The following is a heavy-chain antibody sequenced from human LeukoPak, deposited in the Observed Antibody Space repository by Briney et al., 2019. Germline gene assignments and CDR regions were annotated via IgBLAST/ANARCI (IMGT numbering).Heavy chain of an antibody. CDR2: FDPEDGET. Sequence: ASVKVSCKVSGYTLTELSMHWVRQAPGKGLEWMGGFDPEDGETIYAQKFQGRVTMTEDTSTDTAYMELSSLRSEDTAVYYCARGGHCSGGSCYSPLLDYWGQGTLVTVSS. CDR1: GYTLTELS. V-gene: IGHV1-24*01. D-gene: IGHD2-15*01. CDR3: ARGGHCSGGSCYSPLLDY. J-gene: IGHJ4*02.